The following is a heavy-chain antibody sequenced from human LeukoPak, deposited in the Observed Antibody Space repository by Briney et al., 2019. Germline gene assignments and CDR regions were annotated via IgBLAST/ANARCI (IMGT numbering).Heavy chain of an antibody. CDR1: GFTVSSNY. CDR3: ARDLGPYGGNFDY. D-gene: IGHD4-23*01. V-gene: IGHV3-53*01. J-gene: IGHJ4*02. Sequence: GGSLRLSCAASGFTVSSNYMSWVRQAPGKGLEWVSVIYSGGSTYYADSVKGRFTISRDNSENTLYLQMNSLRAEDTAVYYCARDLGPYGGNFDYWGQGTLVTVSS. CDR2: IYSGGST.